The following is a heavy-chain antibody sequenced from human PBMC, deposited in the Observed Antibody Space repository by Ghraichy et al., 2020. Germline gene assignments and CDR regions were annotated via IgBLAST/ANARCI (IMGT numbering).Heavy chain of an antibody. CDR2: IYSGGST. J-gene: IGHJ6*03. Sequence: GGSLRLSCAASGFTVSSNYMSWVRQAPGKGLEWVSVIYSGGSTYYADSVKGRFTISRDNSKNTLYLQMNSLRAEDTAVYYCARDKRGANYYYMDVWGKGTTVTVSS. V-gene: IGHV3-53*01. CDR3: ARDKRGANYYYMDV. CDR1: GFTVSSNY.